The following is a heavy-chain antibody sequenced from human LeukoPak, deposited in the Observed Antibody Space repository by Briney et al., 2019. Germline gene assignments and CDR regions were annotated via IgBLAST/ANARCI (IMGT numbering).Heavy chain of an antibody. CDR1: GGSISSYY. J-gene: IGHJ5*02. Sequence: SETLSLTCNVSGGSISSYYWTWIRQPPGKGLEWVGNIYYSGSTNYNPSLKSRVTISVDTSKNQFSLKLSSVTAADTAVYYCARSEGYPGAPIVLRPWGQGTLVTVSS. CDR2: IYYSGST. D-gene: IGHD2-8*01. V-gene: IGHV4-59*01. CDR3: ARSEGYPGAPIVLRP.